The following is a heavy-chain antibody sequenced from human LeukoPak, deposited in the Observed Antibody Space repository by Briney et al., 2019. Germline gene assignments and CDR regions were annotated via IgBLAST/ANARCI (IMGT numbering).Heavy chain of an antibody. CDR3: ARQAYYYASGSYGGLDY. CDR2: IDPSDSYT. CDR1: GYSFTSYW. D-gene: IGHD3-10*01. J-gene: IGHJ4*02. V-gene: IGHV5-10-1*01. Sequence: GESLRISCKGSGYSFTSYWISWVRQMPGKGLEWMGRIDPSDSYTNYSPSFQGHVTILLDKPISTAYLQWSSLKASDTAMYYCARQAYYYASGSYGGLDYWGLGTLVTVSS.